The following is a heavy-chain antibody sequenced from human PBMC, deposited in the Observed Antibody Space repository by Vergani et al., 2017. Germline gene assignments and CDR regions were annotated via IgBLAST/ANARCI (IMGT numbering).Heavy chain of an antibody. Sequence: QVQLQESGPGLVKPSQTPSLTCTVSGGSISSGDYYWSWIRQPPGKGLEWIGYIYYSGSTYYNPSLKSRVTISVDTSKNQFSLKLSSVTAADTAVYYCARTTDTAMVTSPYYFDYWGQGTLVTVSS. D-gene: IGHD5-18*01. J-gene: IGHJ4*02. CDR3: ARTTDTAMVTSPYYFDY. CDR2: IYYSGST. CDR1: GGSISSGDYY. V-gene: IGHV4-30-4*08.